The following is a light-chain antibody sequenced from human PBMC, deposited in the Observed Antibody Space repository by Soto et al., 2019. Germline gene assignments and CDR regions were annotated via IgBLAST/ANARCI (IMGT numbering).Light chain of an antibody. V-gene: IGKV1D-12*01. CDR3: HQSNSFPRT. J-gene: IGKJ4*01. Sequence: EIQMTQSPSSVSASVGDRVTLTCRASQGISSWLAWYQQKPVKAPTLLIYAASSCQSGVPSRFSGSGSGTDFTLTISSLQPEDFATYYCHQSNSFPRTFGGGTKVEIK. CDR2: AAS. CDR1: QGISSW.